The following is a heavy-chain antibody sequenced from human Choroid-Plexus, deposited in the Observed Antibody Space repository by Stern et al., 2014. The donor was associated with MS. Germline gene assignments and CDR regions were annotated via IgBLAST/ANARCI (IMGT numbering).Heavy chain of an antibody. CDR2: VAYDGSNK. CDR3: AKDRQYLTYFFDH. V-gene: IGHV3-30*18. D-gene: IGHD2/OR15-2a*01. J-gene: IGHJ5*02. CDR1: GFTFGRCA. Sequence: VQLVESGGGVVQPGRPLRLSCVASGFTFGRCALHWVRQAPGKGLERVAGVAYDGSNKYYADSVKGRFTMSRDNSQNTLYMQMSSLRPEDTAVYYCAKDRQYLTYFFDHWGQGSLVTVSS.